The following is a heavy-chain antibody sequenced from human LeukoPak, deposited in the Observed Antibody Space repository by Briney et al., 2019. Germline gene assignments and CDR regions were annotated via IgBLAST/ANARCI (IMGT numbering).Heavy chain of an antibody. J-gene: IGHJ4*02. CDR2: LYTSGST. V-gene: IGHV4-4*07. CDR3: ARERISSYYFED. D-gene: IGHD1-14*01. CDR1: GGSISSYY. Sequence: PSETLSLTCTVSGGSISSYYWSWIRQPAGKGLEWIGRLYTSGSTNYNRSLKSRVTMSVDTSKNQFSLKLSSVTAADTGVYYCARERISSYYFEDWGRGTLVTVSS.